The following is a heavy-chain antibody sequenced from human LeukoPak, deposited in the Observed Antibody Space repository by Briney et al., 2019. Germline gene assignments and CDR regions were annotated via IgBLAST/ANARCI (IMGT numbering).Heavy chain of an antibody. J-gene: IGHJ4*02. V-gene: IGHV3-74*01. CDR1: GFIFSNHY. CDR3: VLMVWG. D-gene: IGHD3-10*01. Sequence: GGSLRLSCAVSGFIFSNHYMHWVRLAPGKGLVWVSRINNDGSITSYADSVKGRFTISRDNAKNTLYLQMNSLRAEDTAVYYCVLMVWGGGQGTLVTVSS. CDR2: INNDGSIT.